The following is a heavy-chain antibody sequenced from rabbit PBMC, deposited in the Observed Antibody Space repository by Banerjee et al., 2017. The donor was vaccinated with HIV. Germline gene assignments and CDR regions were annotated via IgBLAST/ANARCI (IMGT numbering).Heavy chain of an antibody. D-gene: IGHD6-1*01. CDR1: GFTIPSIYW. CDR2: IYSGSSGST. J-gene: IGHJ4*01. Sequence: QSLEESGGGLVKPGASLTLTCTASGFTIPSIYWMCWVRQAPGKGLEWIACIYSGSSGSTYYANRAKGRFTISKTSSTTVTLQMTSLTAADTATYFCARNGGMLDYKLWGPGTLVTVS. CDR3: ARNGGMLDYKL. V-gene: IGHV1S40*01.